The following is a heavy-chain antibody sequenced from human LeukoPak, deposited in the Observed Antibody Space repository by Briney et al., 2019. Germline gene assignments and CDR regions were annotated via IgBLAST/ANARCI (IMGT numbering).Heavy chain of an antibody. CDR2: ISNSGTIT. D-gene: IGHD3-10*01. J-gene: IGHJ4*02. Sequence: GGSLRLSCAVSGFTFGRFAMNWVRQAPGKGLEWVSIISNSGTITSYADSVKGRFTISRDNSKNTVYLQLNSLRAEDTALYYCTTESFHYWGQGSLVAVSS. CDR1: GFTFGRFA. V-gene: IGHV3-23*01. CDR3: TTESFHY.